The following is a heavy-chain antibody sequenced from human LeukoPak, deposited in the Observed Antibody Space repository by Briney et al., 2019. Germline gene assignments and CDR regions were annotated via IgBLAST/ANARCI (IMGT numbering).Heavy chain of an antibody. CDR3: ARQGSYYYMDV. CDR1: GGSFSGYY. J-gene: IGHJ6*03. Sequence: SETLPLTCAVYGGSFSGYYWSWIRQPPGKGLEWIGEINHSGSTNYNPSLKSRVTISVDTSKNQFSLKLSSVTAADTAVYYCARQGSYYYMDVWGKGTTVTISS. CDR2: INHSGST. V-gene: IGHV4-34*01.